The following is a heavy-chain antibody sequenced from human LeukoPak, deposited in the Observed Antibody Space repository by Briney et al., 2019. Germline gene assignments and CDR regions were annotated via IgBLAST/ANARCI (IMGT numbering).Heavy chain of an antibody. J-gene: IGHJ4*02. CDR1: GFTFSSYG. CDR3: ASLWPTFFDY. Sequence: GGSLRLSCAASGFTFSSYGMHWVRQAPGKGLEWVAVISYDGSNKYYADSVKGRFTISRDNSKNTLYLQMNSLRAEDTAVYYCASLWPTFFDYWGQGTLVTVSS. D-gene: IGHD3-10*01. CDR2: ISYDGSNK. V-gene: IGHV3-30*03.